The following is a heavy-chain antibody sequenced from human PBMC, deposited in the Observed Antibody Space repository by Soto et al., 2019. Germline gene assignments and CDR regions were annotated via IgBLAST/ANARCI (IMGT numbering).Heavy chain of an antibody. CDR3: VKEYCTGGTCFDAFDL. CDR1: GFIFSDYE. Sequence: EAELVESGGGLVQPGGSRTLTCATSGFIFSDYEVDWVRQAPGRGPEWISYISDGGTTIYYAASVKGRFTISRDDAKKSLYLHMNNLRVDDTAIYFCVKEYCTGGTCFDAFDLWGQATVVTVSS. V-gene: IGHV3-48*03. D-gene: IGHD2-8*02. CDR2: ISDGGTTI. J-gene: IGHJ3*01.